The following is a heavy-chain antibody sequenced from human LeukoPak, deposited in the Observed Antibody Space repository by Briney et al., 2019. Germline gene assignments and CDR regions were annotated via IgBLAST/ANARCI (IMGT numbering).Heavy chain of an antibody. CDR3: ARKRGWFAYPGAFDI. CDR1: GGSFSGYY. Sequence: SSETLSLTCAVYGGSFSGYYWSWIRQPPGKGLEWIGEINHSGSTNYNPSLKSRVTISLDTSKNQFSLKLSSVTAAETAVYYCARKRGWFAYPGAFDIWGQGTMVTVSS. D-gene: IGHD3-10*01. V-gene: IGHV4-34*01. J-gene: IGHJ3*02. CDR2: INHSGST.